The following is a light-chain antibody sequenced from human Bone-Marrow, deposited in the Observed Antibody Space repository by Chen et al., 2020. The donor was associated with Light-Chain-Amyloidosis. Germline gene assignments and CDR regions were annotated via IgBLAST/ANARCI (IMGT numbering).Light chain of an antibody. J-gene: IGLJ3*02. V-gene: IGLV1-44*01. Sequence: QSVLTQPPSASGTPGQRVTIPCSGSSSNIGSNTVNWYQQLPGTAPKLLIYSTNQRPSGVPDRFSGSKSGTSASLAISGLQSEDEADYYCAAWDDSLNGWVFGGGTKLTVL. CDR3: AAWDDSLNGWV. CDR1: SSNIGSNT. CDR2: STN.